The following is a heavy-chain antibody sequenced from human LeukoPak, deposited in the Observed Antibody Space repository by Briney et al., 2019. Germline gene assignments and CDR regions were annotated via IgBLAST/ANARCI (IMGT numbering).Heavy chain of an antibody. CDR3: ARSHAPSGSGSYSY. J-gene: IGHJ4*02. V-gene: IGHV1-8*02. Sequence: GASVKVSCKASGYTFTSYGISWVRQATGQGLEWMGWMNPNSGNTGYAQKFQGRVTMTRNTSISTAYMELSSLRSEDTAVYYCARSHAPSGSGSYSYWGQGTLVTVSS. D-gene: IGHD3-10*01. CDR2: MNPNSGNT. CDR1: GYTFTSYG.